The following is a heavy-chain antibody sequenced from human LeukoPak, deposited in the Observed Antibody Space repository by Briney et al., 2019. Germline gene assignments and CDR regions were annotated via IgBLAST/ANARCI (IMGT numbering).Heavy chain of an antibody. D-gene: IGHD3-22*01. V-gene: IGHV4-59*01. CDR1: GASIISYY. CDR2: IYYSGST. Sequence: SETLSLTCTVSGASIISYYWSWIRQPPGKGLEWIGYIYYSGSTNYNPSLKSRVTISVDTSKDQFSLKLSSVTAADTAVYYCARARHDSSGYYVNWFDPWGQRTLVTVSS. CDR3: ARARHDSSGYYVNWFDP. J-gene: IGHJ5*02.